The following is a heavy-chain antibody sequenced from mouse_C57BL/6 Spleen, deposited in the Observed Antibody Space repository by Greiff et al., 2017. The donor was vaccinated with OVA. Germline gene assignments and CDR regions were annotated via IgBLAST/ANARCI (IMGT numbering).Heavy chain of an antibody. Sequence: QVQLQQSAAELVKPGASVKISCKVSGYTFTDHTIHWMKQRPEQGLEWIGYIYPRDGSTKYNEKFKGKATLTADKSSSTAYMQLNSLTSEDSAVYFCARGVYYYGSSTYAMDYWGQGTSVTVSS. CDR1: GYTFTDHT. V-gene: IGHV1-78*01. CDR2: IYPRDGST. J-gene: IGHJ4*01. D-gene: IGHD1-1*01. CDR3: ARGVYYYGSSTYAMDY.